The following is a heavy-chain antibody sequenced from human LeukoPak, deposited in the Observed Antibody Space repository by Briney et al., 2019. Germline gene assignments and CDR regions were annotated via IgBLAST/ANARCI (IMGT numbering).Heavy chain of an antibody. D-gene: IGHD3-16*02. CDR2: ISWNRGSI. V-gene: IGHV3-9*01. Sequence: PGRSLRLSCAASGFTFDDYAMHWVRQAPGKGLEWVSGISWNRGSIGYADSVKGRFTISRDNAKNSLYLQMNSLRAEDTALYYCAKDGSLSPRYFDYWGQGTLVTVSS. CDR3: AKDGSLSPRYFDY. CDR1: GFTFDDYA. J-gene: IGHJ4*02.